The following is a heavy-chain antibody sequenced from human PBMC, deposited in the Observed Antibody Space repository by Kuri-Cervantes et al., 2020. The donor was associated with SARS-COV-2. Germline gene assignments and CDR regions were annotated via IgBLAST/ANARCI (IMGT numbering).Heavy chain of an antibody. D-gene: IGHD3-3*01. J-gene: IGHJ5*02. CDR3: ARQSYDFWSGYPAPFDP. CDR2: INHSGST. V-gene: IGHV4-39*01. Sequence: GSLRLSCTVSGGSISSSSYYWGWIRQPPGKGLEWIGEINHSGSTNYNPSLKSRVTVSVDTSKNQFSLKLSSVTAADTAVYYCARQSYDFWSGYPAPFDPWGQGTLVTVSS. CDR1: GGSISSSSYY.